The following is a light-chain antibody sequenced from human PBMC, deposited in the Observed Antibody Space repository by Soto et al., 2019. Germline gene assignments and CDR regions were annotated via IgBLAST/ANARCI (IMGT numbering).Light chain of an antibody. CDR1: SCNIGSGYD. J-gene: IGLJ2*01. CDR3: QSYDSSQRV. V-gene: IGLV1-40*01. CDR2: GDS. Sequence: QSVLTQPPSMSGAPGQRVTISCTGSSCNIGSGYDVHWYQQLPGTAPKLLIYGDSNRPSGVPDRFSGSKSGTSASLAITGLQAEDEADYYCQSYDSSQRVFGGGTKVTVL.